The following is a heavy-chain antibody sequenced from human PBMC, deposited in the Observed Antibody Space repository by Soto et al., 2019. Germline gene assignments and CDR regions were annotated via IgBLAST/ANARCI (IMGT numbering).Heavy chain of an antibody. CDR1: GFTFSSYG. CDR3: ARDVDTAMVTGTFDY. Sequence: GGSLRLSCAASGFTFSSYGMHWVRQAPGKGLEWVAVIWYDGSNKYYVDSVKGRFTISRDNSKNTLYLQMNSLRAEDTAVYYCARDVDTAMVTGTFDYWGQGTLVTVSS. V-gene: IGHV3-33*01. D-gene: IGHD5-18*01. CDR2: IWYDGSNK. J-gene: IGHJ4*02.